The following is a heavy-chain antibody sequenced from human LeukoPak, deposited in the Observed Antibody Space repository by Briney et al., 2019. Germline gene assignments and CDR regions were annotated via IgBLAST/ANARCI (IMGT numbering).Heavy chain of an antibody. CDR1: GFTFSSYA. Sequence: GGSLRLSCAASGFTFSSYAMHWVRQAPGKGLEWVAVISYDGNNKYYADSVKGRFSISRDNSKNTLFLQMNSLRVDDTAVYYCAGSIGYCSNSVCAEGLHYCGQGTLVTVSS. D-gene: IGHD2-8*01. J-gene: IGHJ4*02. CDR3: AGSIGYCSNSVCAEGLHY. CDR2: ISYDGNNK. V-gene: IGHV3-30*01.